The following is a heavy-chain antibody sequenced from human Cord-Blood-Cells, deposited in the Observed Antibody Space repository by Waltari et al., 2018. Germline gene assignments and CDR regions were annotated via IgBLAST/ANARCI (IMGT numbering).Heavy chain of an antibody. Sequence: EVQLVASGGGLVQPGGSLRLSCAASGFTFSGYWMSWVRQGQGKGREGVEKQKEGGSQKYYVDSVKARFTISRDTDKNSLYLQMNRLGAEDTAVYCCARERDLDYWGQGTLVTVSA. CDR2: QKEGGSQK. CDR3: ARERDLDY. V-gene: IGHV3-7*03. CDR1: GFTFSGYW. J-gene: IGHJ4*02.